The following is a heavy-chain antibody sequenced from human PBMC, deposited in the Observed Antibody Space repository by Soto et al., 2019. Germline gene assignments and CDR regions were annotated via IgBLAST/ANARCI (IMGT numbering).Heavy chain of an antibody. Sequence: GGSLRLSCAASGFTFSSYAMHWVRQAPGKGLEWVAIISYDGANKYYADSVKGRFTISRDNSKNTLSLQMNSLRAEDAAVYYCARERNTLYYYYGMDVWGPGTRVTVSS. V-gene: IGHV3-30-3*01. CDR1: GFTFSSYA. CDR2: ISYDGANK. D-gene: IGHD2-2*02. CDR3: ARERNTLYYYYGMDV. J-gene: IGHJ6*02.